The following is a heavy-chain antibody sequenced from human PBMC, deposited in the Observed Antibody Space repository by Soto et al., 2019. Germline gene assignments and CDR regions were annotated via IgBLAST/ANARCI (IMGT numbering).Heavy chain of an antibody. D-gene: IGHD2-2*01. Sequence: SLTMRLTCTVSGGSSINGSYYCSRKKQTPGKGLEWIGDIYYSGSTNYNPSLRSRVTISVDKSKNQFSLKLSSVTAADTAVYYCGVNQLLWTDAFDIWGQGTMVTVSS. CDR3: GVNQLLWTDAFDI. V-gene: IGHV4-61*05. CDR1: GGSSINGSYY. CDR2: IYYSGST. J-gene: IGHJ3*02.